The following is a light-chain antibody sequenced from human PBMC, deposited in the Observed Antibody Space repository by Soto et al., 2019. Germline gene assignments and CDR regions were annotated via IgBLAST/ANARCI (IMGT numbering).Light chain of an antibody. V-gene: IGLV2-14*01. J-gene: IGLJ1*01. CDR2: DVS. CDR3: SSYTISNTLV. CDR1: SSDVGGYNY. Sequence: QSVLTQPASVSGSPGQSITISCTGTSSDVGGYNYVSWYQQYPGKAPKLMIYDVSSRPSGVSNRFSGSKSGNTASLTISGLQAEDEVDYYCSSYTISNTLVFGSGTKVTVL.